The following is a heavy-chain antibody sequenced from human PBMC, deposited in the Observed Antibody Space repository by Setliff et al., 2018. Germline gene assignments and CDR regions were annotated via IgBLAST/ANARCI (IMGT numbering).Heavy chain of an antibody. D-gene: IGHD3-22*01. Sequence: SETLSLTCAVSGYSISSGYYWGWIRQPPGKGLEWIGSIYHSGSTYYNPSLKSRVTISVDTSKNQFSLKLSSVTAADTAVYYCARQPEGGYYDSSGYYGMAPYYFDCWGQGTPVTVS. V-gene: IGHV4-38-2*01. CDR1: GYSISSGYY. CDR3: ARQPEGGYYDSSGYYGMAPYYFDC. CDR2: IYHSGST. J-gene: IGHJ4*02.